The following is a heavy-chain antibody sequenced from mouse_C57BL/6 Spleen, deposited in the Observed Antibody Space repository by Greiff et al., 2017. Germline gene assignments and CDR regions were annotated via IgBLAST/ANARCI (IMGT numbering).Heavy chain of an antibody. D-gene: IGHD4-1*01. CDR2: IRNKANNHAT. V-gene: IGHV6-6*01. CDR1: GFTFSDAW. Sequence: EVKLMESGGGLVQPGGSMKLSCAASGFTFSDAWMDWVRQSPEKGLEWVAEIRNKANNHATYYAESVKGRFTISRDDSKSSVYRQMNSLRAEDTGIDYWTRELGRDFDVWGTGTTVTVSS. CDR3: TRELGRDFDV. J-gene: IGHJ1*03.